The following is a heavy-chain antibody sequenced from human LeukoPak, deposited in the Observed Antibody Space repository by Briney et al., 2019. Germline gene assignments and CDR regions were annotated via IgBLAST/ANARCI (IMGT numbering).Heavy chain of an antibody. CDR1: GGSIKNY. D-gene: IGHD4-23*01. Sequence: PSETLSLTCSVSGGSIKNYWSWIRQPPGKGLEWLGNIYFGGTTDYNSSLKSRLTISVDTSKNQLSLNLHSVTAADTATYYCARHRSDTGGKKGVNWFDPWGQGTLVTVSS. J-gene: IGHJ5*02. CDR2: IYFGGTT. CDR3: ARHRSDTGGKKGVNWFDP. V-gene: IGHV4-59*01.